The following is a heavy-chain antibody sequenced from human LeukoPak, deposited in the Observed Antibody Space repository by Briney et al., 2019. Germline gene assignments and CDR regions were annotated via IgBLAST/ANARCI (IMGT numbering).Heavy chain of an antibody. V-gene: IGHV3-53*05. J-gene: IGHJ6*03. CDR2: IYSGGST. D-gene: IGHD7-27*01. CDR1: GFTVSSNY. CDR3: AKDSNWSAWKGSHYYYMDV. Sequence: PGGSLRLSCAASGFTVSSNYMSWVRQAPGKGLEWVSVIYSGGSTYYADSVKGRFTISRDNSKNTLYLQMNSLRAEDTAVYYCAKDSNWSAWKGSHYYYMDVWGKGTTVTVSS.